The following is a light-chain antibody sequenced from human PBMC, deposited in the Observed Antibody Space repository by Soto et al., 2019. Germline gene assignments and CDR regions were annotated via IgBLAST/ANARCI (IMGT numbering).Light chain of an antibody. V-gene: IGLV2-14*01. CDR1: NSDVGSYNR. J-gene: IGLJ1*01. CDR3: IAYTTSSTYV. CDR2: EVS. Sequence: QSVLTQPASVSGSPGQSITISCIGTNSDVGSYNRVSWYQQPPGTAPKRMTYEVSHRPSGVSNCFSGSKSGNTASLTISGLQAQDEAQYYCIAYTTSSTYVFGTGTKATVL.